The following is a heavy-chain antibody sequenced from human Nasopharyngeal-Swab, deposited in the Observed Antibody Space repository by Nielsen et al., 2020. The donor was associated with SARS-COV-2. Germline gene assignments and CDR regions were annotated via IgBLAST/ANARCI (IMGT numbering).Heavy chain of an antibody. CDR3: ARDKTGNLTFDY. CDR2: IGGTGGST. CDR1: GFTFSGYA. D-gene: IGHD1-14*01. Sequence: GESLKISCAASGFTFSGYAMSWVRQAPGKGLEWVSAIGGTGGSTYYADSVKGRFTISRDNAKNSLYLQMNSLRAEDTAVYYCARDKTGNLTFDYWGQGTLVTVSS. J-gene: IGHJ4*02. V-gene: IGHV3-23*01.